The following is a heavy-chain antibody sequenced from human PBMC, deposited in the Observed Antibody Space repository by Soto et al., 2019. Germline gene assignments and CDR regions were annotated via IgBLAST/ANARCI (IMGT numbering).Heavy chain of an antibody. CDR1: GYTFTSYG. Sequence: QVQLVQSGAEVKKPGASVKVSCKASGYTFTSYGISWVRQAPGQGLEWMGWISAYNGNTNYAQKLQGRVTMNTDTSTSTAYKELRSLTSDDTAVYYCARGELTVTTNYYYGRDVWGRGSTVTVSS. V-gene: IGHV1-18*01. D-gene: IGHD4-17*01. CDR2: ISAYNGNT. CDR3: ARGELTVTTNYYYGRDV. J-gene: IGHJ6*02.